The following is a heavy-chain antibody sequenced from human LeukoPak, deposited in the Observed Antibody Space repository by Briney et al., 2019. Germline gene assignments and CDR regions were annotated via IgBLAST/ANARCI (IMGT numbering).Heavy chain of an antibody. V-gene: IGHV4-39*07. Sequence: PSETLSLTCNVSGGSISSSSYYWGWIRQPPGKGLEWIGSIYYSESTYYNPSLKSRVTISVDTSKNQFSLKLSSVTAADTAVYYCARLSGYGLHYYYHMDVWGKGTTVTVSS. D-gene: IGHD5-12*01. CDR1: GGSISSSSYY. CDR2: IYYSEST. J-gene: IGHJ6*03. CDR3: ARLSGYGLHYYYHMDV.